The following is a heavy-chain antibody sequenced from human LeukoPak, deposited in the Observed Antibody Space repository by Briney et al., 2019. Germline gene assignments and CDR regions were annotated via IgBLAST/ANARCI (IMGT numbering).Heavy chain of an antibody. CDR2: IYYSGST. Sequence: SETLSLTCTVSGGSISSYYWSWIRQPPGKGLEWIGYIYYSGSTNYNPSLKSRVTISVDTSKNQFSLKLSSVTAADTAVYYCARGRVRVRGVRDYYYYGMDVWGQGTTVTVSS. CDR3: ARGRVRVRGVRDYYYYGMDV. V-gene: IGHV4-59*12. CDR1: GGSISSYY. D-gene: IGHD3-10*01. J-gene: IGHJ6*02.